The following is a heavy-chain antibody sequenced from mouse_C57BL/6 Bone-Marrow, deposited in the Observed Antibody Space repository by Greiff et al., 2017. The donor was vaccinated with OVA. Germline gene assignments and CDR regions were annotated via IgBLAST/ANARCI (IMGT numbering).Heavy chain of an antibody. CDR1: GYTFTSYW. V-gene: IGHV1-55*01. J-gene: IGHJ2*01. CDR3: ARGRLGRDYFDY. D-gene: IGHD4-1*01. Sequence: VQLQQPGAELVKPGASVKMSCKASGYTFTSYWITWVKQRPGQGLEWIGDIYPGSGSTNYNEKFKSKATLTVDTSSSTAYMQLSSLTSEDSAVYYCARGRLGRDYFDYWGQGTTLTVSS. CDR2: IYPGSGST.